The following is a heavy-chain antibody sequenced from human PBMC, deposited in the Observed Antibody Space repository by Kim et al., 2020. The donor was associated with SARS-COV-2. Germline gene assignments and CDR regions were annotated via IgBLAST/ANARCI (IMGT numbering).Heavy chain of an antibody. Sequence: GGSLRLSCAASGFTFSSYAMSWVRQAPGKGLEWVSAISGSGGSTYYADSVKGRFTISRDNSKNTLYLQMNSLRAEDTAVYYCAKDLAYYYDSSGFPCFDYWGQGTLVTVSS. V-gene: IGHV3-23*01. J-gene: IGHJ4*02. CDR1: GFTFSSYA. CDR3: AKDLAYYYDSSGFPCFDY. D-gene: IGHD3-22*01. CDR2: ISGSGGST.